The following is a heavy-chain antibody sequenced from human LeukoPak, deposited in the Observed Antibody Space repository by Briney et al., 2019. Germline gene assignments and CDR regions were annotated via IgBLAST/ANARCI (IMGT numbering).Heavy chain of an antibody. D-gene: IGHD3-10*01. CDR1: GFTFSDYG. Sequence: GGSLRLSCAASGFTFSDYGMHWVRQAPDKGLEWVAFIQKVGSDVHYADSVEGRFTISRDNSKNTLYLQLSSLRPEDTAVYYCARAQFTEYWFDPWGQGTLGTVSS. J-gene: IGHJ5*02. CDR3: ARAQFTEYWFDP. CDR2: IQKVGSDV. V-gene: IGHV3-30*02.